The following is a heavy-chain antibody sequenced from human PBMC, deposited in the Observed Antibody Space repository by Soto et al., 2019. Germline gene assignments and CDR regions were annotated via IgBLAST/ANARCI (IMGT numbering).Heavy chain of an antibody. Sequence: EVQLLESGGGFVQPGGSLRLSCAASGFTFTNYALSWVRQAPGKGLEWVSTIGGGSGSTSYADSVKSRFSISRENSKNSLYLQMSSLRAEDTALYYCATRMYSTSWYYFVSWGQGTLVTVSS. CDR1: GFTFTNYA. V-gene: IGHV3-23*01. D-gene: IGHD6-13*01. J-gene: IGHJ4*02. CDR3: ATRMYSTSWYYFVS. CDR2: IGGGSGST.